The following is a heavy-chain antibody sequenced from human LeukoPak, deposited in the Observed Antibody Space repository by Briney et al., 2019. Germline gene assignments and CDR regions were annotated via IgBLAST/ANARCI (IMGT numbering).Heavy chain of an antibody. CDR1: AYSIGSSNS. D-gene: IGHD1-7*01. J-gene: IGHJ6*04. V-gene: IGHV4-38-2*02. CDR3: ARDLLGAGTTWKGDV. Sequence: SLTLSLTCTVSAYSIGSSNSWGWIPQPPRKWLAWLGRIYHSGSTYCNPSLKSRVTIPVDTSKNQFSLKLSSVTAADTAVDYCARDLLGAGTTWKGDVWGKGTTVTVSS. CDR2: IYHSGST.